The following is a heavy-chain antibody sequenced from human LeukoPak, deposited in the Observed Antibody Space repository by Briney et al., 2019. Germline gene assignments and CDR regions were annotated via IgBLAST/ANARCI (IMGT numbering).Heavy chain of an antibody. Sequence: PSETLSLTCTVSGGSINYYYWMWIRQTPGKGLEWIGYISYSGGTHYNPSLKSRVTMLVDTSKNQFSLKLTAVTAADTAVYYCARGSIAVAFDYWGQGTLVTVSS. D-gene: IGHD6-19*01. J-gene: IGHJ4*02. V-gene: IGHV4-59*01. CDR3: ARGSIAVAFDY. CDR2: ISYSGGT. CDR1: GGSINYYY.